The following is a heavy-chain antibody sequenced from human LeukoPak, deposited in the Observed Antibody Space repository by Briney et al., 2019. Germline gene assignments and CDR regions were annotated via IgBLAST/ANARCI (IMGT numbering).Heavy chain of an antibody. V-gene: IGHV1-69*04. Sequence: EASVKVSCKASGGTFSSYAISWVRQAPGQGLEWMGRIIPILGIANYAQKFQGRVTITADKSTSTAYMELSSLRSEDTAVYYCARVGGYEMGNYYYYGMDVWGQGTTVTVSS. CDR2: IIPILGIA. CDR1: GGTFSSYA. J-gene: IGHJ6*02. CDR3: ARVGGYEMGNYYYYGMDV. D-gene: IGHD5-12*01.